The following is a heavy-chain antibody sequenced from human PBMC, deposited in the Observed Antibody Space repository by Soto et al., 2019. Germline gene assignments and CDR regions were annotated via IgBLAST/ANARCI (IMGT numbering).Heavy chain of an antibody. CDR3: AKDLSDYYGSGRDLYYYYGMDV. CDR2: ISYDGSNK. D-gene: IGHD3-10*01. J-gene: IGHJ6*02. Sequence: GGSLILSCAASGFTFSSYGMHWVRQAPGKGLEWVAVISYDGSNKYYADSVKGRFTISRDNSKNTLYLQMNRLRAEDTAVYYCAKDLSDYYGSGRDLYYYYGMDVWGQGTTVTVSS. V-gene: IGHV3-30*18. CDR1: GFTFSSYG.